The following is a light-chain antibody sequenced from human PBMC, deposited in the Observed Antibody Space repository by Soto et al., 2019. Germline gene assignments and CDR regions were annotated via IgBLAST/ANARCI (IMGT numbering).Light chain of an antibody. J-gene: IGLJ2*01. Sequence: QSVLTQPPSASGTPGQRVTISCSGSSSNIGTNYLYWFQQLPGTAPKLLIYNNYQRPSGVPDRFSGSKSGTSASLAISGLRSDDEADYYCAAWDDSLSGVVFGGGTQLTVL. V-gene: IGLV1-47*01. CDR3: AAWDDSLSGVV. CDR1: SSNIGTNY. CDR2: NNY.